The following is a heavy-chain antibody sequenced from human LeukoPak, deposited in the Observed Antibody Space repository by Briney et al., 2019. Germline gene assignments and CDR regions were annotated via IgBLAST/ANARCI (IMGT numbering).Heavy chain of an antibody. V-gene: IGHV3-48*03. CDR3: ARDRYYGSGSWDY. Sequence: GGSLRLSCAASGFTFDDYGMSWVRQAPGKGLEWVSYISGSASTIYYADSMKGRFTISRDNAKNSLYLQMNSLRAEDTAVYYCARDRYYGSGSWDYWGQGSLVTVSS. J-gene: IGHJ4*02. CDR1: GFTFDDYG. CDR2: ISGSASTI. D-gene: IGHD3-10*01.